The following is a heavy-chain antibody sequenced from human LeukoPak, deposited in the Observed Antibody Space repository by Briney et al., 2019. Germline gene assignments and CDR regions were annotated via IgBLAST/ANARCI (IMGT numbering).Heavy chain of an antibody. CDR1: GYTFTDYY. Sequence: ASVKVSCKASGYTFTDYYMHWVRQAPGQGLEWMGWINPNSGGTNYAQKFQGRVTMTRDTSISTAYMELSRLRSDDTAVYYCARAHVRGGSPPFFYYWGQGTLVTVSS. CDR2: INPNSGGT. V-gene: IGHV1-2*02. CDR3: ARAHVRGGSPPFFYY. J-gene: IGHJ4*02. D-gene: IGHD1-26*01.